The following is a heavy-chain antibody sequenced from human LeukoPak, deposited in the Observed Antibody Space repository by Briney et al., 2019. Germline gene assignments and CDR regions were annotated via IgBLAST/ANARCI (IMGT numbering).Heavy chain of an antibody. CDR1: GLPFSRYW. CDR2: TRQDGNER. D-gene: IGHD3-10*01. CDR3: ATLRLGSYSFDY. V-gene: IGHV3-7*01. Sequence: GGSLRLSCAASGLPFSRYWMSWLRQVPGKGLEGVANTRQDGNERNYVDSVKGRFTISRDNAKNSLYLQMNNLRGEDTAMYYCATLRLGSYSFDYWGQGTPVTVSS. J-gene: IGHJ4*02.